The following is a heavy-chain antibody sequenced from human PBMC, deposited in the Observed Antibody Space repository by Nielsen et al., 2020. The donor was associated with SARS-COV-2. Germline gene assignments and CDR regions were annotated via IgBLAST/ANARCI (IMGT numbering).Heavy chain of an antibody. D-gene: IGHD2-8*02. V-gene: IGHV1-8*01. CDR1: GYTFTSYD. CDR2: LKPNSDYT. Sequence: ASVKVSCKTFGYTFTSYDINWVRQATGQGLEWLGWLKPNSDYTGYAEKFQGRLTMTSDSSTSTAYMELSSLRFEDTAVYFCVTVLADLAFDPWGQGTLVTVSS. J-gene: IGHJ5*02. CDR3: VTVLADLAFDP.